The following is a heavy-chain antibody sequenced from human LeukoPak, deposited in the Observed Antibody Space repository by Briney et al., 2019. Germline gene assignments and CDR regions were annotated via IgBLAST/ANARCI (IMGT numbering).Heavy chain of an antibody. V-gene: IGHV1-18*01. D-gene: IGHD1-26*01. CDR3: ASHSPREAEYFQH. J-gene: IGHJ1*01. CDR2: ISAYNGNT. Sequence: GSVRVSCTASGGTFSSYAMSWVRQAPGQGLEWMGWISAYNGNTNYAQTLQGRVTMTTDTSTSTAYMELRSLRSDDTAVYYCASHSPREAEYFQHWGQGTLVTVSS. CDR1: GGTFSSYA.